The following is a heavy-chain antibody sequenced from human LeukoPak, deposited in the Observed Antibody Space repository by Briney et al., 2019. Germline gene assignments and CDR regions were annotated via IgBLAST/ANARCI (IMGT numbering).Heavy chain of an antibody. D-gene: IGHD6-6*01. Sequence: GGSLRLSCAASGFTFDDYAMHWVRQAPGKGLEWVSSISSSSSYIYYADSVKGRFTISRDNAKNSLYLQMNSLRAEDTAVYYCARGFKYSSSWGDYWGQGTLVTVSS. V-gene: IGHV3-21*01. CDR2: ISSSSSYI. CDR1: GFTFDDYA. J-gene: IGHJ4*02. CDR3: ARGFKYSSSWGDY.